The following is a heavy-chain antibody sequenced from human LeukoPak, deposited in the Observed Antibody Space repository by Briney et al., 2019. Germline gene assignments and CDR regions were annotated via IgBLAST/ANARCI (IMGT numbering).Heavy chain of an antibody. D-gene: IGHD3-9*01. Sequence: PGGSLRLSCAASGFTFSSYSMNWVRQAPGKGLEWVSSISSSSSYIYYADSVKGRFTISRDNAKNSLYLQMNSLRAEDTAVYYCARAGKTGADYWGQGTLSPSPQ. CDR1: GFTFSSYS. CDR2: ISSSSSYI. CDR3: ARAGKTGADY. V-gene: IGHV3-21*01. J-gene: IGHJ4*02.